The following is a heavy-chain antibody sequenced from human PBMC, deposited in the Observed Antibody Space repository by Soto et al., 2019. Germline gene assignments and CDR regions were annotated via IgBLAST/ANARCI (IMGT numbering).Heavy chain of an antibody. Sequence: ASVKVSCKASGYTFTSYAMHWVRQAPGQRLEWMGWINAGNGNTKYSQKFQGRVTITRDTSASTAYMELSSLRSEDTAVYYCGLGKRSYYGSGSYYRWEGGHLDYWGQGTLVTVSS. J-gene: IGHJ4*02. CDR2: INAGNGNT. V-gene: IGHV1-3*01. CDR3: GLGKRSYYGSGSYYRWEGGHLDY. CDR1: GYTFTSYA. D-gene: IGHD3-10*01.